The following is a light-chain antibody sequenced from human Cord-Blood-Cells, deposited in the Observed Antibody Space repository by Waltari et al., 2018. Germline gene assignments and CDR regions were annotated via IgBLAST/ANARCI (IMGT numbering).Light chain of an antibody. V-gene: IGLV2-14*01. J-gene: IGLJ2*01. CDR3: SSYTSSSTLV. CDR2: DVS. CDR1: SSDVGGYNY. Sequence: QSALTQPASVSGSPGQSITISCTGTSSDVGGYNYVSWYQPHPGKAPKLMIYDVSNRPSGVSNRVSGSKSGNAASLTISGLQAEDEADYDCSSYTSSSTLVFGGGTKLTVL.